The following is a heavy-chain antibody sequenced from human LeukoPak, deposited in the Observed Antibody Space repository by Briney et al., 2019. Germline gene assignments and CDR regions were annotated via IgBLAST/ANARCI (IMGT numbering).Heavy chain of an antibody. CDR3: ARGWISGAVSEHYFEN. CDR1: GYTFTTYD. D-gene: IGHD5/OR15-5a*01. J-gene: IGHJ4*02. Sequence: ASVKVSCKASGYTFTTYDSNWVRQPPGQALEGMGWMDPRNCYKGYAQQFQGRITMTRDTSINTDYMELSSLTSDDTAVYYCARGWISGAVSEHYFENWGRGTLVTVSS. CDR2: MDPRNCYK. V-gene: IGHV1-8*01.